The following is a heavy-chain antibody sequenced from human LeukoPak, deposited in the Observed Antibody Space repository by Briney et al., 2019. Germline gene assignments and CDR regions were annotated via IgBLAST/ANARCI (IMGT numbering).Heavy chain of an antibody. CDR1: GFTFSSYG. D-gene: IGHD3-10*01. CDR3: AKDRLLWFGEFVYGMGV. CDR2: ISYDGSNK. V-gene: IGHV3-30*18. J-gene: IGHJ6*02. Sequence: PGGSLRLSCAASGFTFSSYGMHWVRQAPGKGLEWVAVISYDGSNKYYADSVKGRFTISRDNSKNTLYLQMNSLRAEDTAVYYCAKDRLLWFGEFVYGMGVWGQGTTVTVSS.